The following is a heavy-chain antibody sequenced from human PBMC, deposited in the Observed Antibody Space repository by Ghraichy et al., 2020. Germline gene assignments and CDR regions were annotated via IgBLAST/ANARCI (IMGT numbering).Heavy chain of an antibody. D-gene: IGHD5-24*01. Sequence: SQTLSLTCAVYGGSFSGYYWSWIRQPPGKGLEWIGEINHSGSTNYNPSLKSRVTISVDTSKNQFSLKLSSVTAADTAVYYCARGSALSRWLPARPHFDYWGQGTLVTVSS. CDR2: INHSGST. V-gene: IGHV4-34*01. J-gene: IGHJ4*02. CDR3: ARGSALSRWLPARPHFDY. CDR1: GGSFSGYY.